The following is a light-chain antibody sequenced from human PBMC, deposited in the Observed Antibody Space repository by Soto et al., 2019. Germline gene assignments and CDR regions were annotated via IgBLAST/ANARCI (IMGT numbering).Light chain of an antibody. CDR1: SGDIGGYNY. CDR3: FSFTTDWTHV. V-gene: IGLV2-14*01. CDR2: EVT. J-gene: IGLJ1*01. Sequence: QSVLTQPASVSGSPGQSITISCTGTSGDIGGYNYVSWYQQHPGKAPKLLISEVTNRPSGVSNRFSGSKSGTAASLTISGLQTEDEADYFCFSFTTDWTHVFGTGTQLTVL.